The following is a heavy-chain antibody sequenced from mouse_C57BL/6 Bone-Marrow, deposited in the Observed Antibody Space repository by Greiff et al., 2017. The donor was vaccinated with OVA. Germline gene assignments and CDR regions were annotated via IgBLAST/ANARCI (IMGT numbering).Heavy chain of an antibody. CDR3: ARSPGAMDY. Sequence: QVQLKESGPELVKPGASVKISCKASGYAFSSSWMNWVKQRPGKGLEWIGRIYPGDGDTNYNGKFKGKATLTADKSSSTAYMQLSSLTSEDSAVYFCARSPGAMDYWGQGTSVTVSS. CDR2: IYPGDGDT. CDR1: GYAFSSSW. V-gene: IGHV1-82*01. J-gene: IGHJ4*01.